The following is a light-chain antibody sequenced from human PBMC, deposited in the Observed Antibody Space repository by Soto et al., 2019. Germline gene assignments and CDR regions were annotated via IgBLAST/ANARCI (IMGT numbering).Light chain of an antibody. CDR2: KAS. Sequence: DIQMTQSPSTLSGSVGDRVTVTCRASQTISNWLAWYQQKPGKAPKLLIYKASTLESGVPSRFSGSGSGTEFTLTISSLQPEDFATYYCQQYNSYSQTFGQGTKVDIK. CDR1: QTISNW. J-gene: IGKJ1*01. V-gene: IGKV1-5*03. CDR3: QQYNSYSQT.